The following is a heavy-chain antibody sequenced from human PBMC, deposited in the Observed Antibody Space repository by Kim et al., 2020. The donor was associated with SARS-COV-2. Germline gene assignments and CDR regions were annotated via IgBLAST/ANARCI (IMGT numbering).Heavy chain of an antibody. CDR2: IYHSGST. V-gene: IGHV4-30-2*01. CDR3: ARDRAHDYGDYGGGLFDY. D-gene: IGHD4-17*01. J-gene: IGHJ4*02. Sequence: SETLSLTCAVSGGSISSGGYSWSWIRQPPGKGLEWIGYIYHSGSTYYNPSLKSRVTISVDRSKNQFSLKLSSVTAADTAVYYCARDRAHDYGDYGGGLFDYWGQGTLVTVSS. CDR1: GGSISSGGYS.